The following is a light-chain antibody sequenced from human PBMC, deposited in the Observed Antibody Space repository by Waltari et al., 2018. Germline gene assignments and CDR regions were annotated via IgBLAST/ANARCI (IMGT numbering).Light chain of an antibody. J-gene: IGLJ2*01. CDR3: SSYTYGGPWV. CDR2: EVD. CDR1: SSATGSSDL. V-gene: IGLV2-23*02. Sequence: SALTQPASVSASPGQSITISCTGSSSATGSSDLVAWYQQHPGKAPHLLIYEVDKRPSGVSYRFSGSKSGNAASLTVSGLQPEDEGHYFCSSYTYGGPWVFGGGTLLTVL.